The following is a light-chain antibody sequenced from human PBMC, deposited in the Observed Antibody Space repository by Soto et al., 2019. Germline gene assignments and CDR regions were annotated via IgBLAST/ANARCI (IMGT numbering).Light chain of an antibody. CDR1: SGDVGGYDY. Sequence: QSALTKPATVSGSPGQSITISCTGTSGDVGGYDYVSWYQQHPGKAPKIMIYDVTKRPTGVSDRFSGSKSGYTASLTISGLQAEDEADYYCSSYTSSSTPVVFGGGTQLTVL. J-gene: IGLJ2*01. CDR2: DVT. V-gene: IGLV2-14*01. CDR3: SSYTSSSTPVV.